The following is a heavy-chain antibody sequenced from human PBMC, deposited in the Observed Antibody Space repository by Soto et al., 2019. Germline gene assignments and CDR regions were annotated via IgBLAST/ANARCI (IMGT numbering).Heavy chain of an antibody. J-gene: IGHJ4*02. CDR2: VNPNSGGT. D-gene: IGHD1-26*01. V-gene: IGHV1-2*02. CDR1: GYTFSGYY. Sequence: ASVKVSCEASGYTFSGYYMHWVLEAPGQGLEWMGWVNPNSGGTKYAQRFQGRVTMTRDTSISTAYMELSRLRSDDTAMYYCARIIVGATGVFDLWGQGTLVTVSS. CDR3: ARIIVGATGVFDL.